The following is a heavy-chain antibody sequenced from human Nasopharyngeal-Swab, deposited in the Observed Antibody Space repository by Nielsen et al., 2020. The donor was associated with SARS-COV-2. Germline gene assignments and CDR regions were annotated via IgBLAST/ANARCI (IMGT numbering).Heavy chain of an antibody. V-gene: IGHV4-39*01. J-gene: IGHJ4*02. CDR3: ARGFHPRHYYDSSGSSLDY. D-gene: IGHD3-22*01. CDR2: IYYSGST. CDR1: GGSISSSSYY. Sequence: SETLSLTCTVSGGSISSSSYYWGWIRQPPGKGLEWIGSIYYSGSTYYNPSLKSRVTISVDTSKNQFSLKLSSVTAADTAVYYCARGFHPRHYYDSSGSSLDYWGQGTLVTVSS.